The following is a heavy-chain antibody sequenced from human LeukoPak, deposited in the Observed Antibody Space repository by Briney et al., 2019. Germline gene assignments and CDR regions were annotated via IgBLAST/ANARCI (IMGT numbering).Heavy chain of an antibody. CDR1: GDSISSYY. CDR2: IYYSGST. D-gene: IGHD6-19*01. J-gene: IGHJ4*02. CDR3: ATRRIAVAAPFDF. Sequence: SETLSLTCTVSGDSISSYYLSWIRQPPGKGLEWIGYIYYSGSTNYNPSLKSRVTISVDTSKNQFSLKLSSMTAADTAVYYCATRRIAVAAPFDFWGQGTLVTVSS. V-gene: IGHV4-59*01.